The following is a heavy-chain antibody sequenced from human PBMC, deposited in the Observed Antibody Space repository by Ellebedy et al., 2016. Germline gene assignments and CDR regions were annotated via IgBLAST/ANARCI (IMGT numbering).Heavy chain of an antibody. D-gene: IGHD3-10*01. CDR1: GFPFSHYG. CDR3: ARVRENYSVDY. J-gene: IGHJ4*02. CDR2: IYTHGRNQ. Sequence: GGSLRLSCAASGFPFSHYGMHWVRQAPGTGLDWVTGIYTHGRNQLYADSVKGRFTISRDNSKNSLFLQMNSLRAEDSAVYFCARVRENYSVDYWGQGTLVSVSS. V-gene: IGHV3-33*01.